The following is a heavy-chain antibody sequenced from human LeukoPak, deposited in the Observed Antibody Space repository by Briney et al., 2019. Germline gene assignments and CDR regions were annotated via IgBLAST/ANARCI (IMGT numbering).Heavy chain of an antibody. J-gene: IGHJ4*02. Sequence: ASVKVSCKASGYTFTSYGISWVRQAPGQGLEWMGWISAYNGNTNYAQKLQGRVTMTTDTSTSTAYMELRSLRSDDTAVYYCARDSLLQGYDFWSGYYTLMFDYWGQGTLVTVSS. CDR1: GYTFTSYG. CDR2: ISAYNGNT. D-gene: IGHD3-3*01. CDR3: ARDSLLQGYDFWSGYYTLMFDY. V-gene: IGHV1-18*01.